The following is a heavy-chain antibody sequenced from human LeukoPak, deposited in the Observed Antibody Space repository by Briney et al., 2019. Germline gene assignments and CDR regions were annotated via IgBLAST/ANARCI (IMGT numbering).Heavy chain of an antibody. CDR1: GYSISSGYY. J-gene: IGHJ4*02. Sequence: SETLSLTCTVPGYSISSGYYWGWIRQPPGKGLEWIGSIYHSGSTYYNPSLKSRVTISVDTSKNQFSLKLSSVTAADTAVYYCARYCSSTSCAGYWGQGTLVTVSS. CDR3: ARYCSSTSCAGY. D-gene: IGHD2-2*01. V-gene: IGHV4-38-2*02. CDR2: IYHSGST.